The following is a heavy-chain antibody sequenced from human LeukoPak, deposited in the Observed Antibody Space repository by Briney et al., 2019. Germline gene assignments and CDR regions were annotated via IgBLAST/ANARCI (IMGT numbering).Heavy chain of an antibody. CDR1: GDSVSSNSGS. J-gene: IGHJ4*02. CDR3: ASHYFDY. Sequence: SQTLSLTCAISGDSVSSNSGSWHWIRQSPSRGLEWLGRTYYRSKWYNEYALSVKSRTTINVDTSKNQFTLQLNSVTPEDTAVYYCASHYFDYWGQGTLVTVSP. CDR2: TYYRSKWYN. V-gene: IGHV6-1*01.